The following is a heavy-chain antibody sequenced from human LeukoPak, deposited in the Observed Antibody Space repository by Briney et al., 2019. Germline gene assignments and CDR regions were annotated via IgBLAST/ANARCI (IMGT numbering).Heavy chain of an antibody. CDR2: INPSGGST. D-gene: IGHD6-19*01. Sequence: ASVKVSCTASGYTFTIYYMHWVRHAPGQGLEWMGIINPSGGSTSYAQKFQGRVTMTRDTSTSTVYMELSSLRSEDTAVYYCARVRSGSSGWYVPYAYWGQGTLVTVSS. J-gene: IGHJ4*02. CDR3: ARVRSGSSGWYVPYAY. V-gene: IGHV1-46*01. CDR1: GYTFTIYY.